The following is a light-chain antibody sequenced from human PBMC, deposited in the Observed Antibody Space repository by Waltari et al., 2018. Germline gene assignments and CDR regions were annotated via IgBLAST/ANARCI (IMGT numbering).Light chain of an antibody. V-gene: IGKV1-39*01. CDR3: QQSYSTLLRT. J-gene: IGKJ1*01. CDR1: RDINNY. CDR2: DAS. Sequence: DIQMTQSPSSLSASVGDRVTITCQASRDINNYLNWYQQKPGKAPKLLIYDASTLETGVPSRFSGSGSGTDFTLTISSLQPEDFATYYCQQSYSTLLRTFGQGTKVEIK.